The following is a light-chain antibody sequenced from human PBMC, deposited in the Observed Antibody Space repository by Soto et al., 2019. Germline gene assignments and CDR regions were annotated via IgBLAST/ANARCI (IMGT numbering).Light chain of an antibody. V-gene: IGKV3-15*01. Sequence: EMVMTQSPATLSVSPGERATLSCRASQSVRGNLAWYQQKPGQAPRLLIYGASTWATGIPARFSGSGSGTEFTLTISSLQSEDFAVYYCQQYNNWPLTFGGGTNVEIK. CDR3: QQYNNWPLT. CDR1: QSVRGN. J-gene: IGKJ4*01. CDR2: GAS.